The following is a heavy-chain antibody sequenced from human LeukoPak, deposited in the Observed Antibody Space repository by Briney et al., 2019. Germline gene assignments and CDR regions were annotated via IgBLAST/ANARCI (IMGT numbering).Heavy chain of an antibody. CDR2: IYYSGST. Sequence: SETLSLTCTVSGGSISSYYWSWIRQPPGKGLEWIGYIYYSGSTHYNPSLKGRVTISVDTSKNQFSLKLSSVTAADTAVYFCARARNYYDSSGYYYEGDAFDIWGQGTMVTVSS. V-gene: IGHV4-59*01. CDR1: GGSISSYY. J-gene: IGHJ3*02. D-gene: IGHD3-22*01. CDR3: ARARNYYDSSGYYYEGDAFDI.